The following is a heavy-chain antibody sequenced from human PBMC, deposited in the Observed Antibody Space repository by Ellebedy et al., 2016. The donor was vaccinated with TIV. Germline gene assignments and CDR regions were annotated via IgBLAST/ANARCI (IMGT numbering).Heavy chain of an antibody. D-gene: IGHD3-16*02. CDR2: IWYDGSNK. CDR3: ARAGTGDRDTHWYFDL. CDR1: GFAFNTHG. Sequence: GGSLRLSXAASGFAFNTHGMHWVRHSPGTGLDGVAVIWYDGSNKYYADSVKGRFTISRDISKNTLYLQVNSLGAEDTAFDYCARAGTGDRDTHWYFDLWGRGTLVTVSS. J-gene: IGHJ2*01. V-gene: IGHV3-33*01.